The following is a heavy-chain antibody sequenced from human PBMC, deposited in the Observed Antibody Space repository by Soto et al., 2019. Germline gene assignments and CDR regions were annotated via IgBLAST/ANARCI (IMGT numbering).Heavy chain of an antibody. CDR1: RGSMSSGDW. CDR2: IYYRRTA. J-gene: IGHJ4*02. Sequence: LQESGPGLVKPSGTLSLTCAVSRGSMSSGDWFSWVRQPPGKGLEWIGEIYYRRTAHYKPSLKSRVTFSLDKSKNQFSLELNSVTAADTAVYYCAKNALGGFDWWGQGTLVTVSS. CDR3: AKNALGGFDW. V-gene: IGHV4-4*02. D-gene: IGHD1-26*01.